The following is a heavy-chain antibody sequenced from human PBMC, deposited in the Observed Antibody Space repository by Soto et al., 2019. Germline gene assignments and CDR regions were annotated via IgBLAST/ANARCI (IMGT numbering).Heavy chain of an antibody. J-gene: IGHJ4*02. CDR3: AKDAVYNDGLWLMDH. CDR2: IYGSGGGI. CDR1: GLPHSSFA. V-gene: IGHV3-23*01. Sequence: AGGSLRLSCTASGLPHSSFAMMWVRQAPGKGLECVSGIYGSGGGIQYADSVKGRFTISRDNSKNTVYLQMTDLRADDTAVYYCAKDAVYNDGLWLMDHWGQGTQVTVSS. D-gene: IGHD2-21*01.